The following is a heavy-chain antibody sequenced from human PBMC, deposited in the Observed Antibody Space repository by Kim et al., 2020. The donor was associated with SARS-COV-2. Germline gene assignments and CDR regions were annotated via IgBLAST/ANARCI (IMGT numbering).Heavy chain of an antibody. CDR1: GFTFSSYG. J-gene: IGHJ6*02. V-gene: IGHV3-30*18. CDR3: AKAVGYYGSGSSYYYYGMDV. CDR2: ISYDGSNK. Sequence: GGSLRLSCAASGFTFSSYGMHWVRQAPGKGLEWVAVISYDGSNKYYADSVKGRFTISRDNSKNTLYLQMNSLRAEDTAVYYCAKAVGYYGSGSSYYYYGMDVWGQGTTVTVSS. D-gene: IGHD3-10*01.